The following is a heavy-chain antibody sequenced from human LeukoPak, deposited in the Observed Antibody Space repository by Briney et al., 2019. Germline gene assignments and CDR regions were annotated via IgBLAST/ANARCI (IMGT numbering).Heavy chain of an antibody. J-gene: IGHJ4*02. V-gene: IGHV4-38-2*02. CDR1: GYSISSGYY. CDR2: IYHSGST. CDR3: ARGIGGWFDIDY. D-gene: IGHD6-19*01. Sequence: PSETLSLTCTVSGYSISSGYYWGWIRQPPGKGLEWIGSIYHSGSTYYNPSLKSRVTISVDTSKNQFSLKLSSVTAADTAVYYCARGIGGWFDIDYWGQGTLVTVSS.